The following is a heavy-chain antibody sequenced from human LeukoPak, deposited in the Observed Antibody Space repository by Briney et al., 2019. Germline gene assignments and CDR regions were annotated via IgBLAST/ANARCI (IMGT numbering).Heavy chain of an antibody. CDR2: ISGSGGST. Sequence: GGSLRLSCAASGFTFTTHAMNWVRQAPGKGLEWVSTISGSGGSTYYADSVKGRFTISRDNSKNTLYLQTNSLRVEDTAVYYCAKSSGYSGWYNYWGQGTLVTVSS. D-gene: IGHD6-19*01. CDR3: AKSSGYSGWYNY. V-gene: IGHV3-23*01. J-gene: IGHJ4*02. CDR1: GFTFTTHA.